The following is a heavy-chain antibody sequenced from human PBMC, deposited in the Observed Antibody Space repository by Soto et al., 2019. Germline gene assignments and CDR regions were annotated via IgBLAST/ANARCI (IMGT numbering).Heavy chain of an antibody. Sequence: ASVKVSCKASGYTFTSYYMHWVRQAPGQGLEWMGIINPSGGSTSYAQKFQGRVTMTRDTSTSTVYMELSSLRSEDTAVYYCASPPTTGNSYYYGMDVWGQGTTVTVSS. CDR1: GYTFTSYY. D-gene: IGHD4-17*01. CDR2: INPSGGST. CDR3: ASPPTTGNSYYYGMDV. V-gene: IGHV1-46*03. J-gene: IGHJ6*02.